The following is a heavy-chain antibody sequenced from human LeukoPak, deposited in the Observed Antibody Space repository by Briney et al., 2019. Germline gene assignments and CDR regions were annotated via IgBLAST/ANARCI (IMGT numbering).Heavy chain of an antibody. CDR2: MNPNSGNT. J-gene: IGHJ5*02. CDR3: ARGRGQYQVPRIDP. CDR1: GYTFISYD. V-gene: IGHV1-8*01. D-gene: IGHD1-14*01. Sequence: GASVKVSCQASGYTFISYDINWVRQATGQGLEWMGWMNPNSGNTGYAQKFQSRVTMTMDTSITTAYMELSSLRYDDTAVYYCARGRGQYQVPRIDPWGQGTLVTVSS.